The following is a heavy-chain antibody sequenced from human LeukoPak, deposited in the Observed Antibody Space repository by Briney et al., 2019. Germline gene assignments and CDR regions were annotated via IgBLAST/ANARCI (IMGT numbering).Heavy chain of an antibody. V-gene: IGHV3-21*01. CDR3: ARVPYDSRIFDY. J-gene: IGHJ4*02. CDR2: ISSSSSYI. D-gene: IGHD3-22*01. Sequence: GWSLRLSCVASGFTFSNYDMNWVRQAPGKGLEWVSFISSSSSYIYHADSVKGRFTISRDNAKKPLYLQINSLRAEDTAVYYCARVPYDSRIFDYWGQGTLVTVSS. CDR1: GFTFSNYD.